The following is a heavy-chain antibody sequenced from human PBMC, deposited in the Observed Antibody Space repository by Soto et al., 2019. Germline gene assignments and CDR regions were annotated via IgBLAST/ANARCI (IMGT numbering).Heavy chain of an antibody. V-gene: IGHV3-33*01. Sequence: QVQLVQSGGGVVQPGRSLRLSCEASGFNFRGYGMHWVRQAPGKGLEWVAITRHDGSNTYYADSVGGRFTISRDNSKNTLYLQMNSLRVEDTALYYCARDGVGITTFFGYFDYWGQGTLITVSS. J-gene: IGHJ4*02. CDR3: ARDGVGITTFFGYFDY. CDR2: TRHDGSNT. CDR1: GFNFRGYG. D-gene: IGHD1-26*01.